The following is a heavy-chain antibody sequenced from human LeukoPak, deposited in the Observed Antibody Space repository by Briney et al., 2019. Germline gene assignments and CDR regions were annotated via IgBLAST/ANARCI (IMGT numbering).Heavy chain of an antibody. CDR2: IYYSGST. Sequence: SETLSLTCTVSGGSISSYYWSWIRQPPGKGLEWIGYIYYSGSTSYNPSLKSRVTISVDTSKNQFSLKLSSVTAADTAVYYCARDGHAGYYFDYWGQGTLVTVSS. CDR1: GGSISSYY. J-gene: IGHJ4*02. CDR3: ARDGHAGYYFDY. V-gene: IGHV4-59*01.